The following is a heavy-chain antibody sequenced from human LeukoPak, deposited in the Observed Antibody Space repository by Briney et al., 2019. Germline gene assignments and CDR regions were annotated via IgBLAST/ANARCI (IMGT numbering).Heavy chain of an antibody. V-gene: IGHV3-23*01. Sequence: PGGSLRLSCVAFGFTFSSYAMSWVRQAPGKGLEWVSTISDSGDNTYYADSVKGRFTISRDNSKNTLYLQVNGLRTEDTAVYYCAKDRLLNCRGDCYIFDYWGQGTVVTVSS. CDR3: AKDRLLNCRGDCYIFDY. J-gene: IGHJ4*02. CDR1: GFTFSSYA. CDR2: ISDSGDNT. D-gene: IGHD2-21*02.